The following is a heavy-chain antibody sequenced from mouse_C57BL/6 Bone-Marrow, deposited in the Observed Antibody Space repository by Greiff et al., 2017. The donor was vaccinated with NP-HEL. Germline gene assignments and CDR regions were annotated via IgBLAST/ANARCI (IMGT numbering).Heavy chain of an antibody. V-gene: IGHV5-6*01. J-gene: IGHJ4*01. CDR3: ARAGYYCAMDY. CDR2: ISSGGSYT. Sequence: EVQGVESGGDLVKPGGSLKLSCAASGFTFSSYGMSWVRQTPDKRLEWVATISSGGSYTYYPDSVKGRFTISRDNAKNTLYLQMSSLKSEDTAMYYCARAGYYCAMDYWGQGTSVTVSS. CDR1: GFTFSSYG. D-gene: IGHD2-2*01.